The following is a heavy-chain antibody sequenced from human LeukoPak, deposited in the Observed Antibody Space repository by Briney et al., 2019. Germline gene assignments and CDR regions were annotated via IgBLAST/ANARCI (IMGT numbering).Heavy chain of an antibody. CDR1: GGSISSSNW. CDR3: ARDLLPTNPASPPGAFDI. D-gene: IGHD2-15*01. V-gene: IGHV4-4*02. J-gene: IGHJ3*02. CDR2: IYHSGST. Sequence: SETLSLTCAVSGGSISSSNWWSWVRQPPGKGLEWIGEIYHSGSTNYNPSLKSRVTISVDTSKNQFSLKLSSVTAADTAVYYCARDLLPTNPASPPGAFDIWGQGTMVTVSS.